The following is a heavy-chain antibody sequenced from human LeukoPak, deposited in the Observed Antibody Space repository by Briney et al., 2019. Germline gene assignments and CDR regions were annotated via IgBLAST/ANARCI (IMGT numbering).Heavy chain of an antibody. J-gene: IGHJ4*02. CDR1: GFTYNSHA. CDR2: ISANGANT. Sequence: GGSLRLSCVASGFTYNSHAMSWVRQAPGKGLEWVSGISANGANTYYTDSVRGRFTISRDNSKNTVYLQMSSLSAEDTAIYYCAKDQGFSYYYLDYWGQPILVTVSS. CDR3: AKDQGFSYYYLDY. V-gene: IGHV3-23*01. D-gene: IGHD5-18*01.